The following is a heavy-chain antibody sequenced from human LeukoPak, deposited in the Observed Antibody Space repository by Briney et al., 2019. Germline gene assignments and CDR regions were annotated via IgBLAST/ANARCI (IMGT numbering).Heavy chain of an antibody. Sequence: ASVKVSCKASGYTFTSYGISWVRQAPGQGPEWMGWISAYNGNTNYAQKLQGRDTMTTDTSTSTAYVELRSRRSDDTAVYYCARVSPIAARAVDYWGQGTLVTVSS. V-gene: IGHV1-18*01. J-gene: IGHJ4*02. CDR3: ARVSPIAARAVDY. D-gene: IGHD6-6*01. CDR1: GYTFTSYG. CDR2: ISAYNGNT.